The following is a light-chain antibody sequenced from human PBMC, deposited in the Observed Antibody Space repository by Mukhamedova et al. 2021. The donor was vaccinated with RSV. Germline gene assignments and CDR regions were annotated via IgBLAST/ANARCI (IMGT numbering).Light chain of an antibody. Sequence: WYQRRVHGKAPKLLFYYASILQTADPSRFSGMGSGTDFIFTISSLPSADISIYYCQQYDNLLLTFGGGTKVEIK. V-gene: IGKV1-33*01. CDR2: YAS. J-gene: IGKJ4*01. CDR3: QQYDNLLLT.